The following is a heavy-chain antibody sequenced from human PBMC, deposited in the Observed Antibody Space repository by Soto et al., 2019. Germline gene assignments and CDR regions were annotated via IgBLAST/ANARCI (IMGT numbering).Heavy chain of an antibody. Sequence: EVQLVESGGGLVQPGGSLRLSCAASGFTFSKYWMTWVRQAPGKGLEWVANIKEDGGEDYYADSVKGRFTIFRDNDKNSLFLQLSSQGAEDTATYYCAQEGQSSYCSSTTCYFFGVDVWGQGTTVTVS. CDR3: AQEGQSSYCSSTTCYFFGVDV. CDR2: IKEDGGED. D-gene: IGHD2-2*01. J-gene: IGHJ6*02. CDR1: GFTFSKYW. V-gene: IGHV3-7*01.